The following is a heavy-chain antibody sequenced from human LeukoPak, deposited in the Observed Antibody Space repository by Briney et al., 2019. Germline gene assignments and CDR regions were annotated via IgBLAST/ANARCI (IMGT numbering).Heavy chain of an antibody. CDR1: GGSISSYY. CDR3: ATGGVYGDFDY. Sequence: PSETLSLTCTVSGGSISSYYWSWIRQPAGKGLEWIGRIYTSGSTNYNPSLKSRVTMSVDTSKNQFSLKLSSVTAADTAVYCCATGGVYGDFDYWGQGTLVTVSS. D-gene: IGHD4-17*01. V-gene: IGHV4-4*07. CDR2: IYTSGST. J-gene: IGHJ4*02.